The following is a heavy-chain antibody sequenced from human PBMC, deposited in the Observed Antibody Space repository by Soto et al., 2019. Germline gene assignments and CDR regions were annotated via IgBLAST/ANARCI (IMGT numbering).Heavy chain of an antibody. Sequence: RSQTLSLTCAVSGDSVSSNSAAWNWIRQSPSRGLEWLGRTYYRSKWYNDYAVSVKSRITINPDTSKNQFSLQLNSVTPEDTAVYYCARDLSPGSGYCSSTSCYTSLQRSITGFDPWGQGTLVTVSS. D-gene: IGHD2-2*02. CDR1: GDSVSSNSAA. V-gene: IGHV6-1*01. J-gene: IGHJ5*02. CDR2: TYYRSKWYN. CDR3: ARDLSPGSGYCSSTSCYTSLQRSITGFDP.